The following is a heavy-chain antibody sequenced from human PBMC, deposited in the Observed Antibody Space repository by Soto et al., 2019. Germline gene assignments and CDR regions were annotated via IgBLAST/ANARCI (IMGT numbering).Heavy chain of an antibody. CDR3: ASYYDSSGYYGMDV. CDR2: IDPSDSYT. J-gene: IGHJ6*02. D-gene: IGHD3-22*01. CDR1: GYSFTNYC. Sequence: GESLKISYKGFGYSFTNYCISRVRQMPGKGLEWMGRIDPSDSYTNYSPSFQGHVTISADKSISTAYLQWSSLKASDTAMFYCASYYDSSGYYGMDVWGQGTTVTVSS. V-gene: IGHV5-10-1*01.